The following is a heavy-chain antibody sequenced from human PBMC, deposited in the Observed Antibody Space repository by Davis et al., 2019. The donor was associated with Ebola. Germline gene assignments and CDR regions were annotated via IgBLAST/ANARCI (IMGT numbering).Heavy chain of an antibody. Sequence: MPSETLSLTCTVSGDSISSYYWSWIRQSPGKGLEWIGYIYSSGSTNYNPSLKSRVTISVDTSKNQFSLKVSSVTAADTAVYYCARSPFPGGIDYWGQGTLVTVSS. J-gene: IGHJ4*02. CDR1: GDSISSYY. V-gene: IGHV4-59*12. CDR3: ARSPFPGGIDY. CDR2: IYSSGST. D-gene: IGHD2/OR15-2a*01.